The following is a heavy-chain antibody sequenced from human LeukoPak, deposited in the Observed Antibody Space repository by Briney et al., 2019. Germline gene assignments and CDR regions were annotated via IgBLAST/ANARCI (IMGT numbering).Heavy chain of an antibody. CDR2: NYYSGST. J-gene: IGHJ4*02. Sequence: SETLPLTCTVSGGSISSYYWSWIRQPPGKGLEWIGYNYYSGSTNYNPSLKSRVTISVDTSKNQFSLKLSSVTAADTAVYYCARHDYGDSNFDYWGQGTLVTVSS. V-gene: IGHV4-59*08. CDR1: GGSISSYY. D-gene: IGHD4-17*01. CDR3: ARHDYGDSNFDY.